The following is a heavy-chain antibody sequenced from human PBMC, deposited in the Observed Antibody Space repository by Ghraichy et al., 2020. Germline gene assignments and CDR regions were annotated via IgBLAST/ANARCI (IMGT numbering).Heavy chain of an antibody. D-gene: IGHD5-18*01. CDR1: GFTFSTYA. CDR3: AKVHLHTPRAFDY. CDR2: LDGSGEST. V-gene: IGHV3-23*01. J-gene: IGHJ4*02. Sequence: GGSLRLSCAASGFTFSTYAMNWVRQAPGKGLEWVSTLDGSGESTYYADSVKGRFTVSRDNSENTLYLQMNSLRVEDTAVYYCAKVHLHTPRAFDYRGEGTLVTVSS.